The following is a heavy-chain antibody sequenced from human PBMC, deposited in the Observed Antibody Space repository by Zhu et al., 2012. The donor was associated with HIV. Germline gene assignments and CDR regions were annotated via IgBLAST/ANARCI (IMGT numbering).Heavy chain of an antibody. Sequence: QVQLQQWGAGLLKPSETLSLICAVYGGSFSGYYWGWIRQPPGKGLEWIGEINRSGDTNYNPSLKSRVTISVDTSKNQFSLKLNSVTAADTAVYYCARGYGSGSYYHYWGQGTLVTVSS. J-gene: IGHJ4*02. CDR2: INRSGDT. CDR3: ARGYGSGSYYHY. D-gene: IGHD3-10*01. CDR1: GGSFSGYY. V-gene: IGHV4-34*01.